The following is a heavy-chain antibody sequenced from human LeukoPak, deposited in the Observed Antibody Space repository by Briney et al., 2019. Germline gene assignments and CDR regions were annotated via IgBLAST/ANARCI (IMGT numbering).Heavy chain of an antibody. Sequence: SETLSLTCTVSGGSISSYYWSWIRQPPGKGLEWIGYIYYSGSTNYNPSLKSRVTISVDTSKNQFSLKLSSVTAADTAVYYCARLYSGYDSNYYYYMDVWGKGTTVTVSS. D-gene: IGHD5-12*01. J-gene: IGHJ6*03. CDR2: IYYSGST. CDR1: GGSISSYY. V-gene: IGHV4-59*01. CDR3: ARLYSGYDSNYYYYMDV.